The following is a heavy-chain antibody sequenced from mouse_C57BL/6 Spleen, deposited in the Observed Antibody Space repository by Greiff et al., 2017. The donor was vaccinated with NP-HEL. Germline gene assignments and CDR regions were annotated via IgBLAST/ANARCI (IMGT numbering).Heavy chain of an antibody. Sequence: QVQLQQPGAELVRPGSSVKLSCKASGYTFTSYWMHWVKQRPIQGLEWIGNIDPSDSETHYNQKFKDKATLTVDKSSSTAYMQLSSLTSEDSAVYYCARDPYYDYYAMDYWGQGTSVTVSS. J-gene: IGHJ4*01. V-gene: IGHV1-52*01. CDR1: GYTFTSYW. D-gene: IGHD2-10*01. CDR2: IDPSDSET. CDR3: ARDPYYDYYAMDY.